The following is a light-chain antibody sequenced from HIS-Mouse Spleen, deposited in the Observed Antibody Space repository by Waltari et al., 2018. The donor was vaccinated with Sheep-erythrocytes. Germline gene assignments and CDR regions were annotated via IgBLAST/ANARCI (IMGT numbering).Light chain of an antibody. Sequence: QSALTQPPAVSASPGQSVPISCAATTSDVGGENFVCWYQQHPGKAPKLMIYDVSKRPSGVPDRFSGSKSGNTASLTISGLQAEDEADYYCCSYAGSYTFWVFGGGTKLTVL. CDR3: CSYAGSYTFWV. CDR2: DVS. J-gene: IGLJ3*02. V-gene: IGLV2-11*01. CDR1: TSDVGGENF.